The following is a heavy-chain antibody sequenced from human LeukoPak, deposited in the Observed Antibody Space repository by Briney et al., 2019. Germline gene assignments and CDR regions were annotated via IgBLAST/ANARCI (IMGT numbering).Heavy chain of an antibody. D-gene: IGHD3-22*01. Sequence: PSETLSLTCAVYGGSFSGYYWSWIRQPPGKGLEWIGEINYSGSMNYNPSLKSRVTISVDTSKNQFSLKLSSVTAADTAVYCCARGGYYDSGGYSAAEYFQHWGQGTLVTVSS. CDR1: GGSFSGYY. V-gene: IGHV4-34*01. CDR3: ARGGYYDSGGYSAAEYFQH. J-gene: IGHJ1*01. CDR2: INYSGSM.